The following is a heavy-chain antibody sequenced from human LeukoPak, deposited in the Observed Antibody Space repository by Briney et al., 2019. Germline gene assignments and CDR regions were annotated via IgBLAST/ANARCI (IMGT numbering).Heavy chain of an antibody. D-gene: IGHD6-13*01. V-gene: IGHV4-59*01. CDR1: GGSISSYY. CDR3: ARGFYSSSCYLFDY. CDR2: IYYSGST. J-gene: IGHJ4*02. Sequence: PSETLSLTCAVSGGSISSYYWSWIRQPPGKGLEWIGYIYYSGSTNYNPSLKSRVTISVDTSKNQFSLKLSSVTAADTAVYYCARGFYSSSCYLFDYWGQGTLVTVSS.